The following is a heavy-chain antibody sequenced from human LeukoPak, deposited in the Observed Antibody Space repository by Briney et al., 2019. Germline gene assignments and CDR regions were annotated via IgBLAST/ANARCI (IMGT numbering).Heavy chain of an antibody. J-gene: IGHJ4*02. CDR2: INQDGSAK. CDR1: GFLFSNSW. Sequence: GGSLRLSCADSGFLFSNSWMAWVRQAPGRGLEWLANINQDGSAKTCVDSVKGRFTISRDNAKNSLYLQMNSLRADDTAMYYCARDSGYNAFDYWGQGTLATVSS. V-gene: IGHV3-7*05. D-gene: IGHD5-12*01. CDR3: ARDSGYNAFDY.